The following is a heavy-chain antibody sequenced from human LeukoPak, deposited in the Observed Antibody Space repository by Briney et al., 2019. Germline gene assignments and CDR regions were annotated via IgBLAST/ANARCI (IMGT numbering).Heavy chain of an antibody. Sequence: QTGGSLRLSCAASGFTFSSYAMSWVRQAPGKGLEWVSAISGSGGSTYYADSVKGRFTISRDNSKNTLYLQMNSLRAEDTAVYYCAKDLVKAAAGIYYGMDVWGQGTTVTVSS. CDR3: AKDLVKAAAGIYYGMDV. D-gene: IGHD6-13*01. CDR2: ISGSGGST. J-gene: IGHJ6*02. CDR1: GFTFSSYA. V-gene: IGHV3-23*01.